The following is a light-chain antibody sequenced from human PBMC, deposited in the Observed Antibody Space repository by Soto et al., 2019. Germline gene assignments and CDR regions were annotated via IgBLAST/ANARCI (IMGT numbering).Light chain of an antibody. V-gene: IGKV3-15*01. CDR1: QSVSSN. J-gene: IGKJ2*02. CDR3: QQYNNWPPGT. Sequence: EIVMTQSPATLSVSPGERATLSCRASQSVSSNLAWYQQKPGQAPRLLIYGASTRATGIPARFSGSGSGTDFTLPISSLQSEDFAVYYCQQYNNWPPGTFGQGTKLEIK. CDR2: GAS.